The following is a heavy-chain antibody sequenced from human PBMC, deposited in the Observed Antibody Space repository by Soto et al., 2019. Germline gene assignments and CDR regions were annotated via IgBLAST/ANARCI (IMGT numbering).Heavy chain of an antibody. J-gene: IGHJ6*02. CDR2: VIPTSARP. D-gene: IGHD2-21*01. V-gene: IGHV1-69*12. CDR1: GAPINSFG. Sequence: QVLLVQSGAEVKKPGSSVKISCKTSGAPINSFGVSWVRLAPGQGLEWMGVVIPTSARPTYALKFEGRISITADESTRTAFLELSSLRSEDTAVYFCARDRVMRGNSYYYGMDVWGPGTAVTVSS. CDR3: ARDRVMRGNSYYYGMDV.